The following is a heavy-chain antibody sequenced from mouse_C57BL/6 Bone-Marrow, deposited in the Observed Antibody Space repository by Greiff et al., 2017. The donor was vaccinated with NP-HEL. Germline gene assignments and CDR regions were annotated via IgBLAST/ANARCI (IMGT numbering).Heavy chain of an antibody. J-gene: IGHJ1*03. CDR2: IYPRSGNT. V-gene: IGHV1-81*01. CDR1: GYTFTSYG. D-gene: IGHD2-12*01. Sequence: VQLQQSGAELARPGASVKLSCKASGYTFTSYGISWVKQRTGQGLEWIGEIYPRSGNTYYNEKFKGKATLTADKSSSTAYMELRSLTSEDSAVYFCARGGYYTFDVWGTGTTVTVSS. CDR3: ARGGYYTFDV.